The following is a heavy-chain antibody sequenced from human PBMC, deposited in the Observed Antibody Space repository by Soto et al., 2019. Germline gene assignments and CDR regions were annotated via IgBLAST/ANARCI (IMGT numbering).Heavy chain of an antibody. Sequence: EVQLVESGGVVVQPGGSLRLSCAASGFTFDDYTMHWVRQAPGKGLQWVSRISWGGSNTYYADSVKGRFTIYRDKSKNSLSLQRNSLRAEDTAFYYCARVRYRYRSSREVGFARWGQGTLVTVSS. D-gene: IGHD3-16*02. CDR3: ARVRYRYRSSREVGFAR. J-gene: IGHJ5*02. V-gene: IGHV3-43*01. CDR1: GFTFDDYT. CDR2: ISWGGSNT.